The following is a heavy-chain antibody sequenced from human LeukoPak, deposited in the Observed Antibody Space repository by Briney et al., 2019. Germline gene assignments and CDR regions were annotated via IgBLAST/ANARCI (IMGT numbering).Heavy chain of an antibody. CDR1: GYTFTGYY. J-gene: IGHJ6*02. D-gene: IGHD2-2*02. Sequence: ASVKVSCKASGYTFTGYYMHWVRQAPGQGLEWMGRINPNSGGTNYAQKFQGRVTMTRDTSISTAYMELSRLRSDGTAVYYCASSSGVGCSSTSCYRAYYYYGMDVWGQGTTVTVSS. CDR2: INPNSGGT. CDR3: ASSSGVGCSSTSCYRAYYYYGMDV. V-gene: IGHV1-2*06.